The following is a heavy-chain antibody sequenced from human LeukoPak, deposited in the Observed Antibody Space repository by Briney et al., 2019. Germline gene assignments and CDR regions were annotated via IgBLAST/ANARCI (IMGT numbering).Heavy chain of an antibody. V-gene: IGHV3-23*01. CDR1: GFTFSSYA. D-gene: IGHD3-22*01. Sequence: PGGSLRLSCAASGFTFSSYAMSCVRQAPGKVLEWVSAISGSGGSTYYADSVKGRFTISRDNSKNTLYLQMNSLRAEDTAVYYCASGPDSSGYLYYYYMDVWGKGTTVTISS. CDR3: ASGPDSSGYLYYYYMDV. J-gene: IGHJ6*03. CDR2: ISGSGGST.